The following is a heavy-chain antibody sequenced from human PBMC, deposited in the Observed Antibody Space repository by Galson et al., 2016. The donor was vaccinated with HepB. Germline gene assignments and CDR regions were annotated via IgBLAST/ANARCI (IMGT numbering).Heavy chain of an antibody. V-gene: IGHV6-1*01. CDR3: ARNHLIAVAGAFDY. CDR2: TYYRPKWYN. D-gene: IGHD6-19*01. J-gene: IGHJ4*02. CDR1: GDSVSSNSAA. Sequence: CAISGDSVSSNSAAWNWIRQSPSRGLEWLGRTYYRPKWYNDYAVSVKSRITINPDTSKNQFSLQLNSVTPEDTAVYYCARNHLIAVAGAFDYWGQGTLVTVSS.